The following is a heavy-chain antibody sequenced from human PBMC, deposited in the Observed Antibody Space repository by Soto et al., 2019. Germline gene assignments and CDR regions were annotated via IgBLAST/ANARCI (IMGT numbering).Heavy chain of an antibody. CDR1: GFTFSSYG. Sequence: GSLRLSCAASGFTFSSYGMHWVRQAPGKGLEWVAVISYDGSNKYYADSVKGRFTISRDNSKNTLYLQMNSLRAEDTAVYYCAKGQTTVVTRWFDPWGQGTLVTVSS. J-gene: IGHJ5*02. V-gene: IGHV3-30*18. D-gene: IGHD4-17*01. CDR3: AKGQTTVVTRWFDP. CDR2: ISYDGSNK.